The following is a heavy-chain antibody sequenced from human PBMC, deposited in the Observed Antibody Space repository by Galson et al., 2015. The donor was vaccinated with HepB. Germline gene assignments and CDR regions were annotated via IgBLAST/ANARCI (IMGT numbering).Heavy chain of an antibody. J-gene: IGHJ4*02. D-gene: IGHD4-11*01. CDR3: ALYSHSYY. CDR1: GFTFSPYP. Sequence: SLRLSCAASGFTFSPYPIHWVRQVPGKGLEWVAVISFDGLNPYYADSVKSRFTISRDNSKNTVYLHMSSLRLEDTAAYSCALYSHSYYWGQGTMVTVSS. V-gene: IGHV3-30*04. CDR2: ISFDGLNP.